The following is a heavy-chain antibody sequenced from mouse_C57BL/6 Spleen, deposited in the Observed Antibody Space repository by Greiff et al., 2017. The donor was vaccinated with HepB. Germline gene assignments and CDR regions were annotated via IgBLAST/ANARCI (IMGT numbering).Heavy chain of an antibody. CDR1: GYTFTDYY. Sequence: EVQLQQSGPELVKPGASVKISCKASGYTFTDYYMNWVKQSHGKSLEWIGDINPNNGGTSYNQKFKGKATLTVDKSSSTAYMELRSLTSEDSAVYYCARYWAGTGFAYWGQGTLVTVSA. J-gene: IGHJ3*01. CDR3: ARYWAGTGFAY. V-gene: IGHV1-26*01. CDR2: INPNNGGT. D-gene: IGHD4-1*01.